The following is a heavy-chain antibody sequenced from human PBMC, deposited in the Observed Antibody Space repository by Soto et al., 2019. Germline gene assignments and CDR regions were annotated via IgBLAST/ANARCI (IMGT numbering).Heavy chain of an antibody. Sequence: QVRLVQSGAEVKKTGSSVKVSCKASGTTFSNHAIGWVRLAPGQGLEWMGGIILPFGTPNYEQKFQGRVTISADAAMTTAYMEPRGLRVEDTAVYYCVRGPDYEGYFGGWGQGTLVTVSS. CDR1: GTTFSNHA. D-gene: IGHD3-22*01. CDR2: IILPFGTP. J-gene: IGHJ4*02. V-gene: IGHV1-69*12. CDR3: VRGPDYEGYFGG.